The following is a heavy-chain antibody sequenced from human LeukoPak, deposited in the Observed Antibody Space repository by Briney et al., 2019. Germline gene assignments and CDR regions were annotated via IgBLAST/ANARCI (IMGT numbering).Heavy chain of an antibody. CDR1: GFTFSTYG. CDR2: IWNDGSNE. Sequence: GRSLRLSCAASGFTFSTYGMHWVRQAPGKGREWVAVIWNDGSNEYYADSVKGRFIISRDNSKNTLYLQMNSLRAEDTAVYYCARSRWLPLIDYWGQGTLVTVSS. CDR3: ARSRWLPLIDY. D-gene: IGHD2-15*01. V-gene: IGHV3-33*01. J-gene: IGHJ4*02.